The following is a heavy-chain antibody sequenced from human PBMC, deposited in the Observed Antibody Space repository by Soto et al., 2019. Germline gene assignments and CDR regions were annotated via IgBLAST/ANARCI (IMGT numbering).Heavy chain of an antibody. D-gene: IGHD4-17*01. V-gene: IGHV4-59*01. CDR1: GGSISSYY. CDR3: AINDYGDYVFDY. Sequence: SETLSLTCTVSGGSISSYYWSWIRQPPGKGLEWIGYIYYSGSTNYNPSLKSRVTISVDTSKNQFSLKLSSVTAADTAVYYCAINDYGDYVFDYWGQGTLVTVSS. J-gene: IGHJ4*02. CDR2: IYYSGST.